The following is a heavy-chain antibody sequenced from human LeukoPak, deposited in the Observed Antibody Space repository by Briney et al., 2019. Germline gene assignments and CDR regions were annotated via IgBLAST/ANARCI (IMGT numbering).Heavy chain of an antibody. CDR3: ARCGGYYYPNDY. Sequence: PGGSLRLSCAASGFTFSSYGMHWVRQAPGKGLEWVAFIRYDGSNKYYADSVKGRFTISRDNSKNTLYLQMNSPRAEDTAVYYCARCGGYYYPNDYWGQGTLVTVSS. V-gene: IGHV3-30*02. D-gene: IGHD3-22*01. CDR2: IRYDGSNK. J-gene: IGHJ4*02. CDR1: GFTFSSYG.